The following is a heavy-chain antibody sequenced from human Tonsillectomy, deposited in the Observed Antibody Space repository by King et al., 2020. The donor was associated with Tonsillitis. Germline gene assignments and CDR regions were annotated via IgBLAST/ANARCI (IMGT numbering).Heavy chain of an antibody. CDR1: GYTFSNYG. Sequence: QLVQSGAEVKKPGASVKVSCKASGYTFSNYGISWVRQAPGQGLEWMGWISGYNGNTLDARKLQGRLTMTMDTSTTTAYMELRSLRSDDTAVYFCARDGDYGFNAFDIWGQGTMVTVSS. CDR3: ARDGDYGFNAFDI. CDR2: ISGYNGNT. D-gene: IGHD3-10*01. J-gene: IGHJ3*02. V-gene: IGHV1-18*01.